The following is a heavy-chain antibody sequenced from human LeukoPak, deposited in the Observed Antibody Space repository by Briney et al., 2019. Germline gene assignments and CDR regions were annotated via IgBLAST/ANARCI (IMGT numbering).Heavy chain of an antibody. CDR2: ISGSGGST. D-gene: IGHD6-19*01. J-gene: IGHJ4*02. CDR1: GFTFTNAW. V-gene: IGHV3-23*01. CDR3: AKAARMAVAGPKPTNFDY. Sequence: GGSLRLSCAASGFTFTNAWMSWVRQAPGKGLEWVSAISGSGGSTYYADSVKGRFTISRDNSKNTLYLQMNSLRAEDTAVYYCAKAARMAVAGPKPTNFDYWGQGTLVTVSS.